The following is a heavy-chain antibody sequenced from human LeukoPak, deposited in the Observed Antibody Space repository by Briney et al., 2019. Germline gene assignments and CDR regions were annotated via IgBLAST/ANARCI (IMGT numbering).Heavy chain of an antibody. CDR2: TSYRSKWYN. V-gene: IGHV6-1*01. CDR3: ARWQHDTAFFDY. J-gene: IGHJ4*02. CDR1: GDSVSSNSAA. Sequence: QALSLTCAISGDSVSSNSAAWNWIRQSPSRGLEWLGRTSYRSKWYNNYAVSVKSRITINPDTSKNQFSLQLKSVTPEDTAVYYCARWQHDTAFFDYWGQGTLVTVSS. D-gene: IGHD1-1*01.